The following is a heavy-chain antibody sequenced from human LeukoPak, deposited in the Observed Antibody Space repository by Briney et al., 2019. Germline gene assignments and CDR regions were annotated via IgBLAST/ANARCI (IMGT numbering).Heavy chain of an antibody. CDR2: ISKTSNDI. Sequence: GGSLRLSCVASGFTFSSYSMNWVRQAPGKGLEWVSSISKTSNDIHYADSVKGRFTISRDNAKNSLYLQMNSLRAEDTAVYYCASGRGYSSGDYYFDYWGQGTLVTV. J-gene: IGHJ4*02. V-gene: IGHV3-21*01. CDR3: ASGRGYSSGDYYFDY. D-gene: IGHD6-19*01. CDR1: GFTFSSYS.